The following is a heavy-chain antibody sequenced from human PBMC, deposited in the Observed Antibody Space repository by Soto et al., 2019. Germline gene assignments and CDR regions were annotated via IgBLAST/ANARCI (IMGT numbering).Heavy chain of an antibody. D-gene: IGHD3-22*01. CDR2: IIPILGIA. CDR3: ARSYYYDSSGYYGHYYGMDV. V-gene: IGHV1-69*02. Sequence: QVQLVQSGAAVKKPGSSVKVSCKASGGTFSSYTISWVRQAPGQGLEWMGRIIPILGIANYAQKFQGRVTITADKSTSKAYMELSSLRSEDTAVYYCARSYYYDSSGYYGHYYGMDVWGQGTTVTVSS. CDR1: GGTFSSYT. J-gene: IGHJ6*02.